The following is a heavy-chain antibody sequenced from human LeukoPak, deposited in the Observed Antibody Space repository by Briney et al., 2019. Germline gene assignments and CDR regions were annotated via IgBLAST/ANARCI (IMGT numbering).Heavy chain of an antibody. CDR2: INSDGSTT. CDR1: GFTFSSYW. J-gene: IGHJ6*02. Sequence: GGSLRLSCAASGFTFSSYWMHLVRQIPGKGLVWVSRINSDGSTTNYADSVKGRITISRDNAKNTLYLQMNSLRAEDTAVYYCARGSYYDFWSGHYAMDVWGQGTTVTVSS. CDR3: ARGSYYDFWSGHYAMDV. V-gene: IGHV3-74*01. D-gene: IGHD3-3*01.